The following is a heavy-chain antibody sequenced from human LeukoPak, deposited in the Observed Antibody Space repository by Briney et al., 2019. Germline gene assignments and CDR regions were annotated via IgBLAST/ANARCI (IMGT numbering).Heavy chain of an antibody. D-gene: IGHD4-17*01. CDR3: ARDVGGLNDYGDYGQFDY. CDR2: IKQDGSEN. CDR1: GFTFSSYW. V-gene: IGHV3-7*01. J-gene: IGHJ4*02. Sequence: GGSLRLSCAASGFTFSSYWMSWVRQAPGKGLEWVANIKQDGSENYYVDSVKGRFTISRDNAKNSLYLQMNSLRAEDTAVYYCARDVGGLNDYGDYGQFDYWGQGTLVTVSS.